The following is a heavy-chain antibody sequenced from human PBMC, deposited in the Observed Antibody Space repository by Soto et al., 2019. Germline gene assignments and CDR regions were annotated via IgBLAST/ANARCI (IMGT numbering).Heavy chain of an antibody. J-gene: IGHJ4*02. D-gene: IGHD2-15*01. CDR3: ARDVVYCSGGSCSKILDY. CDR1: GYTFTSYG. CDR2: ISAYNGNT. V-gene: IGHV1-18*01. Sequence: GASVKVSCKASGYTFTSYGISWVRQAPGQGLEWMGWISAYNGNTNYAQKLQVRVTMTTDTSTGTAYMELRSLRSDDTAVYYCARDVVYCSGGSCSKILDYWGQGTLVTVSS.